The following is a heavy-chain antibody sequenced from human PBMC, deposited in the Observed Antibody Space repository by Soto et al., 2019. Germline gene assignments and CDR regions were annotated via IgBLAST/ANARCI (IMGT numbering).Heavy chain of an antibody. J-gene: IGHJ5*02. D-gene: IGHD3-22*01. CDR3: ARDVSRDYYDSSGRLDP. V-gene: IGHV4-31*03. Sequence: TLSLTCTVSGGSISSGGYYWSWIRQHPGKGLEWIGYIYYTGSTYYNPSLKSRVTISVDTSKNQFSLKLNSVTAADTAVYYCARDVSRDYYDSSGRLDPWGQGTLVTVSS. CDR2: IYYTGST. CDR1: GGSISSGGYY.